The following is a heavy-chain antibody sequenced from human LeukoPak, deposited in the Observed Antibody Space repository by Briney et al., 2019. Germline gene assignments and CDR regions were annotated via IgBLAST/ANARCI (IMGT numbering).Heavy chain of an antibody. J-gene: IGHJ4*02. CDR2: IYTTGNT. CDR3: ARDARGWSGFDY. CDR1: GGSISSYY. V-gene: IGHV4-4*07. Sequence: SETLSLTCSVSGGSISSYYWSWIRQPAGKGREWIGRIYTTGNTDYNPPLKSRVTMSVDTSKNQFSLNLSSVTAADTAVYYCARDARGWSGFDYWGQGTLVTVSS. D-gene: IGHD3-3*01.